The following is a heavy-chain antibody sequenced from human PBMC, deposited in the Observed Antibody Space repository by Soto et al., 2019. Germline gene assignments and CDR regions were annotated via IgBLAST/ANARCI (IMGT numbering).Heavy chain of an antibody. CDR2: ISSSSSYI. J-gene: IGHJ4*02. CDR3: ARGWDYGYATFDY. CDR1: GFTFSSYS. V-gene: IGHV3-21*01. D-gene: IGHD5-18*01. Sequence: GGSLRLSCAASGFTFSSYSMNWVRQAPGKGLEWVSSISSSSSYIYYADSVKGRFTISRDNAKNSLYLQMISLRAEDTAVYYCARGWDYGYATFDYWGQGTLVTVSS.